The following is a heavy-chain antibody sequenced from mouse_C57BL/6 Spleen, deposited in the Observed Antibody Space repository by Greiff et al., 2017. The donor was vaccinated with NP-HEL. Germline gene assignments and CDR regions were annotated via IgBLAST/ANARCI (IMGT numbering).Heavy chain of an antibody. Sequence: VQLKESGPELVKPGASVKISCKASGYTFTDYYMNWVKQSHGKSLEWIGDINPNNGGTSYNQKFKGKATLTVDKSSSTAYMELRSLTSEDSAVYYCARYYYGSSYAFAYWGQGTLVTVSA. J-gene: IGHJ3*01. D-gene: IGHD1-1*01. CDR3: ARYYYGSSYAFAY. V-gene: IGHV1-26*01. CDR1: GYTFTDYY. CDR2: INPNNGGT.